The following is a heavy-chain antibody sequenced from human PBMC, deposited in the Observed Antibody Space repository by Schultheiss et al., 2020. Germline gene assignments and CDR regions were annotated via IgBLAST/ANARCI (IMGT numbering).Heavy chain of an antibody. J-gene: IGHJ6*02. D-gene: IGHD5-24*01. CDR1: GGTFSSYA. CDR2: IIPIFGTA. CDR3: ARPRKQLRPEGDGMDV. Sequence: SVKVSCKASGGTFSSYAISWVRQAPGQGLEWMGGIIPIFGTANYAQKFQGRVTITADKSTSTAYMELSSLRSEDTAVYYCARPRKQLRPEGDGMDVWGQGTTVTVSS. V-gene: IGHV1-69*06.